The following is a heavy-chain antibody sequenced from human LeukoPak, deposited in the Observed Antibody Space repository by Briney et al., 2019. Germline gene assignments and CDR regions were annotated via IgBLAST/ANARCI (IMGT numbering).Heavy chain of an antibody. V-gene: IGHV3-21*01. D-gene: IGHD3-3*01. CDR1: GFTFSSYS. CDR3: AREQGYDFWSGYYPTYNWFDP. J-gene: IGHJ5*02. Sequence: GRSLRLSCAASGFTFSSYSMNWVRQAPGKGLEWVSSISSSSSYIYYADSVKGRFTISRDNAKNSLYLQMNSLRAEDTAVYYCAREQGYDFWSGYYPTYNWFDPWGQGTLVTVSS. CDR2: ISSSSSYI.